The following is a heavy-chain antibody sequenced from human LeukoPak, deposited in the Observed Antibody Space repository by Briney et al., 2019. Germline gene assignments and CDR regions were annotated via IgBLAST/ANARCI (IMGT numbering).Heavy chain of an antibody. D-gene: IGHD2-2*01. J-gene: IGHJ4*02. V-gene: IGHV1-69*13. Sequence: SVKVSCKASGGTFSSYAISWVRQAPGQGLEWMGGIIPIFGTANYAQKLQGRVTITADESTSTAYMELSSLRSEDTAVYYCARGRYCSSTSCYPLFDYWGQGTLVTVSS. CDR1: GGTFSSYA. CDR2: IIPIFGTA. CDR3: ARGRYCSSTSCYPLFDY.